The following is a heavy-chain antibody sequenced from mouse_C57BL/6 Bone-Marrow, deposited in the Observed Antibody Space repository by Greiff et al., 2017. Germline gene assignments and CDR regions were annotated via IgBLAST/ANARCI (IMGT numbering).Heavy chain of an antibody. J-gene: IGHJ3*01. CDR1: GFSLTSSG. D-gene: IGHD2-3*01. V-gene: IGHV2-5*01. CDR2: IWRGGST. Sequence: QVQLQQSGPGLVQPSPSLSITCTVSGFSLTSSGVHWVRQSPGKGLEWLGVIWRGGSTDYYAAFMSRMSITKENSKSQVFFKMNSLQADDTAIYYCAKIDGYYGFAYWGQGTLVTVSA. CDR3: AKIDGYYGFAY.